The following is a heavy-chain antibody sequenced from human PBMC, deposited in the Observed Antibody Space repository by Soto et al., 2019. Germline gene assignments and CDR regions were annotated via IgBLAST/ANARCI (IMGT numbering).Heavy chain of an antibody. CDR2: ISGSGGST. D-gene: IGHD6-6*01. J-gene: IGHJ4*02. CDR3: AIARIAARSPFDY. CDR1: GFTFSSYA. V-gene: IGHV3-23*01. Sequence: HPGGSLRLSCAASGFTFSSYAMSWVRQAPGKGLEWVSAISGSGGSTYYADSVKGRFTISRDNSKNTLYLQMNSLRAEDTAVYYCAIARIAARSPFDYWGQGTLVTVSS.